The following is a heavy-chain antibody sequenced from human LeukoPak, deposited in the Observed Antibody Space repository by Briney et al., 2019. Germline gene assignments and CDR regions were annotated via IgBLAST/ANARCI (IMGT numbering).Heavy chain of an antibody. Sequence: TSETLSLTCTVSGGSISSYYWSWLRQPAGKGLEWIGRIYTSGSTNYNPSLKSRVTMSVDTSMNQFSLKLSSVTAADTAVYYCARNPLRYFDWSSRASFDYWGQGTLVTVSS. D-gene: IGHD3-9*01. J-gene: IGHJ4*02. CDR3: ARNPLRYFDWSSRASFDY. CDR1: GGSISSYY. CDR2: IYTSGST. V-gene: IGHV4-4*07.